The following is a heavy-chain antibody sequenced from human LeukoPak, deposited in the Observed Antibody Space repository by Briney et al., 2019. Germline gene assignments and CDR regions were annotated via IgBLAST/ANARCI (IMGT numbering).Heavy chain of an antibody. CDR1: GGSFSGYY. CDR3: ARGRGGYCSSTSCYAVRFDY. J-gene: IGHJ4*02. CDR2: INHSGST. Sequence: PSETLSLTCAVYGGSFSGYYWSWIRQPPGKGLEWIGEINHSGSTNYNPSPKSRVTISVDTSKNQFSLKLSSVTAADTAVYYCARGRGGYCSSTSCYAVRFDYWGQGTLVTVSS. D-gene: IGHD2-2*01. V-gene: IGHV4-34*01.